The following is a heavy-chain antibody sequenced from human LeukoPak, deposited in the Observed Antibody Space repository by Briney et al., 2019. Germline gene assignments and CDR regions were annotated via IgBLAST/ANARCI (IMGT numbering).Heavy chain of an antibody. V-gene: IGHV4-59*01. CDR2: IYYSGST. CDR1: GGSISSYY. D-gene: IGHD7-27*01. J-gene: IGHJ6*03. CDR3: ARGTGERHYYYYMDV. Sequence: PSETLSLTCTVSGGSISSYYWSWIRQPPGKGLEWIGYIYYSGSTNYNPSLKSRVTISVDTSKNQFSLKLTSVTAADTAVYYCARGTGERHYYYYMDVWGKGTTVTVSS.